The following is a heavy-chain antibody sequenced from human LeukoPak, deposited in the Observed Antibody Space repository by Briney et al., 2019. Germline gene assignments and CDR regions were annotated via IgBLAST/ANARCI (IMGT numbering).Heavy chain of an antibody. J-gene: IGHJ4*02. V-gene: IGHV3-30*18. CDR2: ISYDGSNK. D-gene: IGHD3-22*01. Sequence: GGSLRLPCAASGFTFSSYGMHWVRQAPGKGLEWVAVISYDGSNKYYADSVKGRFTISRDNSKNTLYLQMNSLRAEDTAVYYCAKDFLGGDYYDSSGSFDYWGQGTLVTVSS. CDR3: AKDFLGGDYYDSSGSFDY. CDR1: GFTFSSYG.